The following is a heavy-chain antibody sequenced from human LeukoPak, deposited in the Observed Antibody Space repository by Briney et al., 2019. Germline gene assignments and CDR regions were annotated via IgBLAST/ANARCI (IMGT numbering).Heavy chain of an antibody. V-gene: IGHV3-21*01. CDR3: ARDPGAGQIDY. D-gene: IGHD1-1*01. J-gene: IGHJ4*02. CDR1: GFTLISYS. Sequence: GGSLRLSCAASGFTLISYSMNWFRQAPGKGLDWVSSISSSSSYIYYADSVRGRFTISRDNAKNSLYLQMNSLRAEDTAVYYCARDPGAGQIDYWGQGTLVTVSS. CDR2: ISSSSSYI.